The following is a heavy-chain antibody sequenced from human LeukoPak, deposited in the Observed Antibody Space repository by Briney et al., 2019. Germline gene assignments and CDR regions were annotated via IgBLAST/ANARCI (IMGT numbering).Heavy chain of an antibody. CDR1: GYTFTSYG. V-gene: IGHV1-18*01. J-gene: IGHJ4*02. Sequence: ASVKVSCKASGYTFTSYGISWVRQAPGQGLEWMGWISAYNGNTNYAQKLQGRVTMTTDTSTSTAYMELRSLRSDDTAVYYCARDPAYYDYVWGSYRYFSFDYWGQGTLVTVSS. CDR3: ARDPAYYDYVWGSYRYFSFDY. CDR2: ISAYNGNT. D-gene: IGHD3-16*02.